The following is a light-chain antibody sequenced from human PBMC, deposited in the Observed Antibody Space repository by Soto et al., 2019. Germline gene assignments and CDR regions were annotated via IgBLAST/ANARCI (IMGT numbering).Light chain of an antibody. CDR2: DAS. J-gene: IGKJ5*01. CDR3: QQRSNWPPIT. V-gene: IGKV3-11*01. CDR1: QSVSSY. Sequence: EIVLTQSPATLSLSPGERATLSCRASQSVSSYLAWYQQKPGQAPRLLIYDASNRATGISARFSGSGSGTDFTLTISSLEPEDAAVYYCQQRSNWPPITFGQGTRLEI.